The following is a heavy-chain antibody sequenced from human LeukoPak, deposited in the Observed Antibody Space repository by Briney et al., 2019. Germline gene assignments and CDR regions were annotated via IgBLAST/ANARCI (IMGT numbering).Heavy chain of an antibody. J-gene: IGHJ3*02. CDR3: AKDRSGYYFDAFDI. Sequence: PGRSLRLSCAASGFTFDDYAMHWVRQAPGKGLEWVSGISWNSGSIGYADSAKGRFTISRDNAKNSLYLQMNSLRAEDTALYYCAKDRSGYYFDAFDIWGQGTMVTVSS. CDR2: ISWNSGSI. CDR1: GFTFDDYA. D-gene: IGHD3-22*01. V-gene: IGHV3-9*01.